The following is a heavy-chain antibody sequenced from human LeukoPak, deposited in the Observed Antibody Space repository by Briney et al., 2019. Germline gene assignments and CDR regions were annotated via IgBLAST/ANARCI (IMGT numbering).Heavy chain of an antibody. CDR1: GASISGYY. V-gene: IGHV4-4*07. CDR2: MYNNGST. CDR3: TRDIGSGDYVFFDS. D-gene: IGHD4-17*01. J-gene: IGHJ4*02. Sequence: PAETLSLTCTVSGASISGYYWSWIRLPAGKGLEWIGRMYNNGSTNCNPSLKSRVSMPVDTSKNQFSLRLKSVTAADTAVYYCTRDIGSGDYVFFDSWGQGTRVTVSS.